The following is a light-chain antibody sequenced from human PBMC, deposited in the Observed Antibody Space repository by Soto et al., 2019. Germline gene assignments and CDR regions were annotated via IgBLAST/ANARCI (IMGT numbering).Light chain of an antibody. CDR2: QDT. Sequence: SYELTQPPSVSVSPGQTATITCSGDKLGDKYASWYQQKPGQSPVLVIYQDTKRPSGIPERFSGSNSGNTATLTISGTQAMDEADYYCQVWDNRSYVFGTGTKVTVL. V-gene: IGLV3-1*01. J-gene: IGLJ1*01. CDR3: QVWDNRSYV. CDR1: KLGDKY.